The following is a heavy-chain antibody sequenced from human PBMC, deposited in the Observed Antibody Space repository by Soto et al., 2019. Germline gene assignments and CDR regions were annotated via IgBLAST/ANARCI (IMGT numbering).Heavy chain of an antibody. V-gene: IGHV4-59*01. CDR2: VYYTGST. J-gene: IGHJ4*02. D-gene: IGHD6-19*01. CDR1: GGSISGSY. CDR3: AMSVAVPGADTDY. Sequence: KPSETLSLTCSVSGGSISGSYWSWIRQSPGKGLEWLGYVYYTGSTNYSPSLRSRVSISVDTSKNEFSLRLSSVTAADTAVYFCAMSVAVPGADTDYGGQRTQVTVP.